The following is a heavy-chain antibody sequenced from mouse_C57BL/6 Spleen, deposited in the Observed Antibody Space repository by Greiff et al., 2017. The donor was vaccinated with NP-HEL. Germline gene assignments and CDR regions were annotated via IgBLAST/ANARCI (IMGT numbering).Heavy chain of an antibody. J-gene: IGHJ4*01. D-gene: IGHD2-3*01. CDR3: TRRWPHYYAMAY. Sequence: VQLQQSGAELVKPGASVKISCKASGYAFSSYWMNWVKQRPGKGLEWIGQIYPGGGDTNYNGKFKGKATLTADNYSSTAYMQLSSLTAEDSAVYFCTRRWPHYYAMAYWGQGTSVTVSS. V-gene: IGHV1-80*01. CDR1: GYAFSSYW. CDR2: IYPGGGDT.